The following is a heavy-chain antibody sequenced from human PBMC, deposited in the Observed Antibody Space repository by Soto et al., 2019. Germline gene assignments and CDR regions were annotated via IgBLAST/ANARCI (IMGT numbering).Heavy chain of an antibody. V-gene: IGHV5-51*01. CDR1: GYTFTDYW. CDR2: IYPCDSDT. J-gene: IGHJ6*02. Sequence: GESLKISCKGSGYTFTDYWIGWVRQMPGKGLEWMGIIYPCDSDTKYNPSFQGQVTISADKSITTTYLQWSSLKASDTAIYYCAASIFYYGMDVWGQGTTVTV. CDR3: AASIFYYGMDV.